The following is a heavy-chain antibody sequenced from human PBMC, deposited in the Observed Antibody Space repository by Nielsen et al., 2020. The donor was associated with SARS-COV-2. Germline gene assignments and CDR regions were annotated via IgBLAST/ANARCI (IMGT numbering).Heavy chain of an antibody. CDR1: GFTFSSYW. CDR2: INSDGSST. Sequence: GSLRLSCAASGFTFSSYWMHWVRQAPGKGLVWVSRINSDGSSTSYADSVKGRFTISRDNAKNTLYLQMNSLRAEDTAVYYCARRGNYYYYYMDVWGKGTTVTVSS. J-gene: IGHJ6*03. D-gene: IGHD1-14*01. V-gene: IGHV3-74*01. CDR3: ARRGNYYYYYMDV.